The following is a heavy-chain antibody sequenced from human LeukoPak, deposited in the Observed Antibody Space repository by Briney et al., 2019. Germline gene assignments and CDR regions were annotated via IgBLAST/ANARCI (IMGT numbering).Heavy chain of an antibody. V-gene: IGHV3-48*01. CDR1: AFTFSDYS. D-gene: IGHD1-26*01. J-gene: IGHJ4*02. Sequence: GGSLRLSCAASAFTFSDYSMNWVRQAPGRGLEWVSYISGRSSTIYYADSVKGRFTISRDNAKNLMYLQMNSLRAEDTAVYYCARDRIKSGSYYFDYWGQGTLVTVSS. CDR2: ISGRSSTI. CDR3: ARDRIKSGSYYFDY.